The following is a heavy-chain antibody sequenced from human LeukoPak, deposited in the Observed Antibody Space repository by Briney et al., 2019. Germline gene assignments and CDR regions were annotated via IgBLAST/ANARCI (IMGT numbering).Heavy chain of an antibody. CDR3: ARLLFGRDGYFDY. D-gene: IGHD5-24*01. J-gene: IGHJ4*02. V-gene: IGHV5-51*01. Sequence: GESLKISCKGSGYRFPSYWIGWVRQMPGKGLEWMGIIYPGDSDTRYTPSFQGQVTMSADKSINTAYLQWSSLKASDTAMYYCARLLFGRDGYFDYWGQGTLVTVSS. CDR2: IYPGDSDT. CDR1: GYRFPSYW.